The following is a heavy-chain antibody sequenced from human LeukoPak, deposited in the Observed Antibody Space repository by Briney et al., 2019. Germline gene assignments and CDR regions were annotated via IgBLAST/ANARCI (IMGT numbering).Heavy chain of an antibody. CDR2: IYYSGST. CDR3: ARGIGAAAGTWIWFDP. D-gene: IGHD6-13*01. Sequence: SQTLSLTCTVSGGSISSGDYYWSWIRQPPGKGLEWIGYIYYSGSTYYNPSLKSRVTISVDTSKNQFSLKLSSVTAADTAVYYCARGIGAAAGTWIWFDPWGQGTLVTVSS. CDR1: GGSISSGDYY. J-gene: IGHJ5*02. V-gene: IGHV4-30-4*01.